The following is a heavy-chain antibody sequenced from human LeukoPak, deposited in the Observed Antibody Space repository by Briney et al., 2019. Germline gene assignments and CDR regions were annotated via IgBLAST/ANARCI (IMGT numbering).Heavy chain of an antibody. D-gene: IGHD6-13*01. CDR1: GGTFSGYA. Sequence: ASVKVSCKASGGTFSGYAISWVRQAPGQGLEWMGGIIPIFGTANYAQKFQGRVTITADESTSTAYMELSSLRSEDTAVYYCARGIPAVLTWGWFDPWGQGTLVTVSS. J-gene: IGHJ5*02. V-gene: IGHV1-69*13. CDR3: ARGIPAVLTWGWFDP. CDR2: IIPIFGTA.